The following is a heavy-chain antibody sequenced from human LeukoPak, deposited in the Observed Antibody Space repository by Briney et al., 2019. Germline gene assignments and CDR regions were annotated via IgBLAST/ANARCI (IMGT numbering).Heavy chain of an antibody. CDR1: GDSISRTGSISRDGSY. J-gene: IGHJ4*02. CDR3: ARANPFDY. CDR2: IYYSGST. V-gene: IGHV4-61*08. Sequence: SQTLSLTCAVSGDSISRTGSISRDGSYWSWIRQPPGKGLEWIGYIYYSGSTNYNPSLKSRVTISVDTSKNQFSLKLSSVTAADTAVYYCARANPFDYWGQGTLVTVSS.